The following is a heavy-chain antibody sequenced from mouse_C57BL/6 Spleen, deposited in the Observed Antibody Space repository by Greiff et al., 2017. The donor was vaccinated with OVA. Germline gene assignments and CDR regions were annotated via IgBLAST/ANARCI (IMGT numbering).Heavy chain of an antibody. Sequence: VQLQQSGAELVRPGASVTLSCKASGYTFTDYEMHWVKQTPVHGLEWIGAIDPETGGTAYNQKFKGKAILTADKSSSTAYMELRSLTSEDSAVYYCTNDYYGSSSFAYWGQGTLVTVSA. CDR1: GYTFTDYE. J-gene: IGHJ3*01. V-gene: IGHV1-15*01. D-gene: IGHD1-1*01. CDR3: TNDYYGSSSFAY. CDR2: IDPETGGT.